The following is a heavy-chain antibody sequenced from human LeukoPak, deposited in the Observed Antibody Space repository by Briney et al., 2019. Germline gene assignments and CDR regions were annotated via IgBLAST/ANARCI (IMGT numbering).Heavy chain of an antibody. Sequence: PGGSLRLSCAASGFTFSSYGMHWVRQAPGRGLEWVALLSNNGKKKYYADSVKGRVTISRDNSQNTLHLHLNSLTAEDTAVYFCAKDGSRETTSLYYYDSRRYYSRLAFFDYWGQGTLVTVSS. CDR2: LSNNGKKK. J-gene: IGHJ4*02. CDR1: GFTFSSYG. CDR3: AKDGSRETTSLYYYDSRRYYSRLAFFDY. V-gene: IGHV3-30*18. D-gene: IGHD3-22*01.